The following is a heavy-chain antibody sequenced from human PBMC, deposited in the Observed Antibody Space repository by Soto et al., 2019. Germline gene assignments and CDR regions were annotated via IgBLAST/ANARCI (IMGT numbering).Heavy chain of an antibody. CDR3: AREGGESSDGLYYFDS. V-gene: IGHV4-30-4*01. Sequence: SETLSLTCTVSGGSTSSDNYWSWIRQPPGKGLEWIGHIYYSGNTDYNPSLKSRLAISIDTSKNQFSLELSSVTAADTAVYFCAREGGESSDGLYYFDSWGQGSLVT. CDR2: IYYSGNT. CDR1: GGSTSSDNY. D-gene: IGHD3-16*01. J-gene: IGHJ4*02.